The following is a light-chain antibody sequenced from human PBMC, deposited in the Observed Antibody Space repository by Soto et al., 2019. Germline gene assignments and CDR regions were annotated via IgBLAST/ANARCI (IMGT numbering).Light chain of an antibody. V-gene: IGKV3-20*01. Sequence: EIVLTQSPGTLSLSPGQRATLSCRASESISRDYLAWYQQRLGQAPRLLIYGASSGATGIPDRFSGSGSGTDFTLTISRLEPVDFAIYYCQQYGGVPYTFGQGTKLEIK. CDR3: QQYGGVPYT. CDR1: ESISRDY. CDR2: GAS. J-gene: IGKJ2*01.